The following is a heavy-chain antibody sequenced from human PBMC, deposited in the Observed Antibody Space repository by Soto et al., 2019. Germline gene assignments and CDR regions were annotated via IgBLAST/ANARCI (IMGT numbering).Heavy chain of an antibody. Sequence: QVQLVQSGAEVKKPGSSVKVSCKASGGTFSSYAISWVRQAPGQGLEWMGGIIPIFGTANYAQKFQGRVTFTADESTSKAYMELSSLRSEDKAVYYCARDPLTTVVTPGFDYWGQGTLVTVSS. V-gene: IGHV1-69*12. D-gene: IGHD4-17*01. CDR3: ARDPLTTVVTPGFDY. CDR1: GGTFSSYA. CDR2: IIPIFGTA. J-gene: IGHJ4*02.